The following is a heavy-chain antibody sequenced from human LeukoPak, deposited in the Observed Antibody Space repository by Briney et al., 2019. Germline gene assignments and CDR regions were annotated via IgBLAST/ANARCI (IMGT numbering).Heavy chain of an antibody. V-gene: IGHV5-51*01. D-gene: IGHD2-15*01. Sequence: PGESLKISCKGSGYSFNSYWIGWVRQMPGKGLEWIGIIYPGASDTRYSPSFQGQVTISVDKSITTAYLQWSSLKASDTAMYYCARQDCSGGSCSCDYWGQGTLVTVSS. CDR3: ARQDCSGGSCSCDY. CDR2: IYPGASDT. CDR1: GYSFNSYW. J-gene: IGHJ4*02.